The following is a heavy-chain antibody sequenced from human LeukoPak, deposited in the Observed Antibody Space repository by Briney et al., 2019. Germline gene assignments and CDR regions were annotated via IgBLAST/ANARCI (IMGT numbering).Heavy chain of an antibody. J-gene: IGHJ4*02. CDR1: GFTFSSYG. V-gene: IGHV3-30*02. Sequence: GGSLRLSCAASGFTFSSYGMHWVRQAPGKGLEWVAFIRYDGSNKYYADSVKGIFTISRDKSKNTLYLQMNSLRAEDTAVYYCARKTDSGGQGDYWGPGTLVTVSS. D-gene: IGHD3-22*01. CDR3: ARKTDSGGQGDY. CDR2: IRYDGSNK.